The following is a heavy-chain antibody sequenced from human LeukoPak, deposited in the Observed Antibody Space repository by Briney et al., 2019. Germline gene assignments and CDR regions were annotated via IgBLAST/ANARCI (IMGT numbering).Heavy chain of an antibody. D-gene: IGHD3-3*01. CDR2: IYTSGST. CDR3: AGITIFGVVII. V-gene: IGHV4-61*02. J-gene: IGHJ4*02. Sequence: SETLSLTCTVSGGSISSGSYYWSWIRQPAGKGLEWIGRIYTSGSTNYNPSLKSRVTISVDTSKNQSSLKLSSVTAADTAVYYCAGITIFGVVIIWGQGTLVTVSS. CDR1: GGSISSGSYY.